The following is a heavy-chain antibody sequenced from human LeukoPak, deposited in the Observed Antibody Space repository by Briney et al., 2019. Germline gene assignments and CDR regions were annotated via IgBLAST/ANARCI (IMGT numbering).Heavy chain of an antibody. Sequence: SETLSLTCAVYGGSFSGYYWSWIRQPPGEGLEWIGEINHSGSTNYNPSLKSRVTISVDTSKNQFSLKLSSVTAADTAVYYCARFSYDYVWGSYRSVHFDYWGQGTLVTVSS. CDR1: GGSFSGYY. CDR2: INHSGST. J-gene: IGHJ4*02. D-gene: IGHD3-16*02. V-gene: IGHV4-34*01. CDR3: ARFSYDYVWGSYRSVHFDY.